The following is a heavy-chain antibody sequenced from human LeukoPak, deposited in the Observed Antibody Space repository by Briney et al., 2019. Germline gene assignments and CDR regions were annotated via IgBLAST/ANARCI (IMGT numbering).Heavy chain of an antibody. CDR3: ARDIRFLEWLSST. CDR2: MNPNSGNT. CDR1: VYTFTTDV. D-gene: IGHD3-3*01. V-gene: IGHV1-8*01. Sequence: ASVKVSCKASVYTFTTDVTNWVRQATGERRGRVGWMNPNSGNTGYAQKFQGRVTMTRNTSISTAYMGLSSLRSEDTAVYYCARDIRFLEWLSSTWGQGTLVTVSS. J-gene: IGHJ4*02.